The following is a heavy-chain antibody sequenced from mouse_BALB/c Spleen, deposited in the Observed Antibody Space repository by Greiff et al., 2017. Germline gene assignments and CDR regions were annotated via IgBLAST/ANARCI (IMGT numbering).Heavy chain of an antibody. CDR2: INPYNDGT. Sequence: SGPELVKPGASVKMSCKASGYTFTSYVMHWVKQKPGQGLEWIGYINPYNDGTKYNEKFKGKATLTSDKSSSTAYMELSSLTSEDSAVYYCARSLHYYGYWYFDVWGAGTTVTVSS. CDR3: ARSLHYYGYWYFDV. CDR1: GYTFTSYV. V-gene: IGHV1-14*01. J-gene: IGHJ1*01. D-gene: IGHD1-2*01.